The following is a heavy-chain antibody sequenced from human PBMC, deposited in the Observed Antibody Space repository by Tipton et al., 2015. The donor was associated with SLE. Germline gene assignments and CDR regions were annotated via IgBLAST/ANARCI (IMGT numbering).Heavy chain of an antibody. J-gene: IGHJ3*02. CDR2: VYDSGTT. Sequence: TLSLTCFVSGDYITSDIYYWGWIRQPPGKGLEWIGSVYDSGTTYYNPSLKSRVTMSVDTSKTQFSLKLNSLTAADTAVYYCARWNFVTMTGGFDIWGQGTMFTVSS. D-gene: IGHD1-7*01. CDR3: ARWNFVTMTGGFDI. V-gene: IGHV4-39*07. CDR1: GDYITSDIYY.